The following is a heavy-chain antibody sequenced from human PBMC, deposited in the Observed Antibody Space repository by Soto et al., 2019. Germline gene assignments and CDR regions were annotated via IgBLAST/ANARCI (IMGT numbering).Heavy chain of an antibody. CDR1: GGSFSGYY. V-gene: IGHV4-34*01. J-gene: IGHJ6*04. CDR2: INHSGST. D-gene: IGHD6-6*01. Sequence: QVQLQQWGAGLLKPSETLSLTCAVYGGSFSGYYWSWIRQPPGKGLEWIGEINHSGSTNYNPSLKSRVTISVDTSKNQFSLKLSSVTAADTAVYYCARGRVSYSSSPTDVWGKGTTVTVSS. CDR3: ARGRVSYSSSPTDV.